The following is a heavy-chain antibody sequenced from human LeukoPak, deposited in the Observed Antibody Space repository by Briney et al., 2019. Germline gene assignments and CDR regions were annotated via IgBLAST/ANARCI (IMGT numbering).Heavy chain of an antibody. D-gene: IGHD3-22*01. J-gene: IGHJ1*01. Sequence: PGGSLRLSCAASGFTFSSYWMHWVRQAPGKGLVWVSRINSDGSSTSYADSVKGRFTISGDNAKNTLYLQMNSLRAEDTAVYYCAKEATYYYDGSGYRIPFQHWGQGTLVTVSS. V-gene: IGHV3-74*01. CDR2: INSDGSST. CDR1: GFTFSSYW. CDR3: AKEATYYYDGSGYRIPFQH.